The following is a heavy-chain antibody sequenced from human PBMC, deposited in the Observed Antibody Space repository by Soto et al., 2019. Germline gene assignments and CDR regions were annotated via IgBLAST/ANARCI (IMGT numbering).Heavy chain of an antibody. D-gene: IGHD4-17*01. Sequence: PSETLSLTCTVSCGSISSCGYYWSWIRQHPGKGLEWIGYIYYSGSTYYNPSLKSRVTISVDTSKNQFSLKLSSVTAADTAVYYCARSPQATVTAFDYWGQGTLVTVSS. CDR1: CGSISSCGYY. J-gene: IGHJ4*02. CDR3: ARSPQATVTAFDY. V-gene: IGHV4-31*03. CDR2: IYYSGST.